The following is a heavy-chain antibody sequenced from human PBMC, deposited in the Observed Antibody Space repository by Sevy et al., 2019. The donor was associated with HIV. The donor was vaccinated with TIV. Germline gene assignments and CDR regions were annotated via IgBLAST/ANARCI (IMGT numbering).Heavy chain of an antibody. Sequence: SETLSLTCTVSGGSISSYYWSWIRQPAGKGLEWIGRIYTSGSTNYNPSLKSRVTMSVDTSKNQFSLKLSSVTAADTAVYYCARDLRYYYGSGHNYYYYMDVWGKGTTVTVSS. CDR3: ARDLRYYYGSGHNYYYYMDV. CDR2: IYTSGST. D-gene: IGHD3-10*01. V-gene: IGHV4-4*07. J-gene: IGHJ6*03. CDR1: GGSISSYY.